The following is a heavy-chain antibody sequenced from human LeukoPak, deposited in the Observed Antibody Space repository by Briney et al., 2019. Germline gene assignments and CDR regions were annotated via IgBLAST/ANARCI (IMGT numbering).Heavy chain of an antibody. D-gene: IGHD3-22*01. CDR1: GFTFSNYG. CDR2: VSATGYTT. V-gene: IGHV3-23*01. Sequence: GGTLRLSCVASGFTFSNYGMSWVRQAPGKGLEWVSYVSATGYTTSYADSVKGRFTISRDNSKNTLYLQMNSLRAEDTAVYYCAKDPAYYDSRGPYWGQGTLVTVSS. J-gene: IGHJ4*02. CDR3: AKDPAYYDSRGPY.